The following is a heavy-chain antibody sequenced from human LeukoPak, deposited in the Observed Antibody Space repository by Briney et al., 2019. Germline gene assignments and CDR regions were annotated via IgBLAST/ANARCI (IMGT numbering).Heavy chain of an antibody. Sequence: GGSLRLSCAASGFTFSDYYMSWIRQAPGKGLEWVSYISSSSSYTNYADSVKGRFTISRDNAKNSLYLQMNSLRAEDTAVYYCAKLLRYFDSPYGMDVWGQGTTVTVSS. CDR1: GFTFSDYY. D-gene: IGHD3-9*01. CDR3: AKLLRYFDSPYGMDV. V-gene: IGHV3-11*03. CDR2: ISSSSSYT. J-gene: IGHJ6*02.